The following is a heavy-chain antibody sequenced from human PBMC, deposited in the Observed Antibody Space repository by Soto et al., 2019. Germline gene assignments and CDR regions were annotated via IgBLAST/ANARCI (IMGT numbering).Heavy chain of an antibody. J-gene: IGHJ6*02. CDR3: ATFPRKPKFTIFGVVITGYYGMDV. D-gene: IGHD3-3*01. V-gene: IGHV1-24*01. CDR1: GYTLTELS. CDR2: FDPEDGET. Sequence: ASVKVSCKVSGYTLTELSMHWVRQAPGKGLEWMGGFDPEDGETIYAQKFQGRVTMTEDTSTDTAYMELSSLRSEDTAVYCCATFPRKPKFTIFGVVITGYYGMDVWGQGTTVTVSS.